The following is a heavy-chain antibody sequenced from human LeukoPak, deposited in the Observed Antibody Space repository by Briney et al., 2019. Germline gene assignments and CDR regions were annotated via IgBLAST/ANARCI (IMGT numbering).Heavy chain of an antibody. CDR1: GFTFSSYG. J-gene: IGHJ4*02. CDR2: IWYDGSNK. V-gene: IGHV3-33*01. CDR3: ARPQYYYGSGSPIDY. D-gene: IGHD3-10*01. Sequence: GGSLRLSCAASGFTFSSYGMHWVRQAPGKGLECVAVIWYDGSNKYYADSVKGRFTISRDNSKNTLYLQMNSLRAEDTAVYYCARPQYYYGSGSPIDYWGQGTLVTVSS.